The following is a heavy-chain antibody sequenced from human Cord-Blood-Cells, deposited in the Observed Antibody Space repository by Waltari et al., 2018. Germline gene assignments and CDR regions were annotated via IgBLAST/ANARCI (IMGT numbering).Heavy chain of an antibody. Sequence: EVQLVQSGAEVKKPGESLKISCKGSGYSFTSYWIGCVRQIPGKGLEWMGIIYPGDSDTRYSPSFQGQVTISADKSISTAYLQWSSLKASDTAMYYCATASGIAAAGVAFDYWGQGTLVTVSS. CDR1: GYSFTSYW. CDR3: ATASGIAAAGVAFDY. J-gene: IGHJ4*02. V-gene: IGHV5-51*01. CDR2: IYPGDSDT. D-gene: IGHD6-13*01.